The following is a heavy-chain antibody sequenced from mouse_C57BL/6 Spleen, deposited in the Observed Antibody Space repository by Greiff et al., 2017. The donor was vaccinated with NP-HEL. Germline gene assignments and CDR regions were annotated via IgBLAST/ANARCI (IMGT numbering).Heavy chain of an antibody. V-gene: IGHV5-17*01. D-gene: IGHD2-4*01. CDR2: ISSGSSTI. CDR1: GFTFSDYG. Sequence: EVKLVESGGGLVKPGGSLKLSCAASGFTFSDYGMHWVRQAPEKGLEWVAYISSGSSTIYYADTVKGRFTISRDNAKNPLFLQMTSLRSEDTAMYYCARNDYDLPFAYWGQGTLVTVSA. J-gene: IGHJ3*01. CDR3: ARNDYDLPFAY.